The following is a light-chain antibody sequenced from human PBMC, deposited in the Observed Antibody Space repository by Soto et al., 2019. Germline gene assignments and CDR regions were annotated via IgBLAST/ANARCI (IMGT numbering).Light chain of an antibody. V-gene: IGKV1-5*03. CDR1: QTISSW. Sequence: DIQITQSPSTLSGSVGDRVTITCRASQTISSWLAWYQQKPGKAPKLLIYKASTLKSGVPSRFSGSGSGTDFTLTISGLQPGDSATYYCQQYNSYSPTFGQGTK. CDR3: QQYNSYSPT. J-gene: IGKJ1*01. CDR2: KAS.